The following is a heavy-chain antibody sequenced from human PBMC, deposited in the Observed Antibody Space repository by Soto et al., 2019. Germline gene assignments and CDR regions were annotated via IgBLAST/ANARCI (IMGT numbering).Heavy chain of an antibody. CDR1: GFTFITHA. V-gene: IGHV3-23*01. CDR3: WKEQGYYSSGYPRKAFDP. D-gene: IGHD3-22*01. CDR2: ISGGGSST. Sequence: GGSLRLSCAASGFTFITHAMSWVRQAPGKGLEWVSAISGGGSSTYYADSVKGRFTISRDNSKNTLYLQMNSLRAEDTAVYYCWKEQGYYSSGYPRKAFDPWGQGTLVTVSS. J-gene: IGHJ5*02.